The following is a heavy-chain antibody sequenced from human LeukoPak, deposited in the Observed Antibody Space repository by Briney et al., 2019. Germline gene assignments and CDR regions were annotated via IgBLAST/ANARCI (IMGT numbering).Heavy chain of an antibody. CDR1: GFTVSSNY. Sequence: GGSLRLSCAASGFTVSSNYMSWVRQAPGKGLEWVSVIYSGGSTYYADSVKGRFTISRDNSKNTLYLQMNSLRAEDTAVYYCARGVDGSGSYYPYFDYWGQGTLVTVSS. V-gene: IGHV3-53*01. D-gene: IGHD3-10*01. CDR2: IYSGGST. J-gene: IGHJ4*02. CDR3: ARGVDGSGSYYPYFDY.